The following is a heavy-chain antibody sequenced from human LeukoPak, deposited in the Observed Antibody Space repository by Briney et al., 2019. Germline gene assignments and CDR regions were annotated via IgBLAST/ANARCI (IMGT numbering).Heavy chain of an antibody. Sequence: SETLSLTCGVTGGSFSDYYWSWIRQSPGKGLEWIAEINHSGGSKYNPSLKGRVAISVDTSKNQFSLRLTSVTAADTAVYYCVRGVRSWGRKVLDFWGQGTLVTVSS. J-gene: IGHJ4*02. D-gene: IGHD2-15*01. V-gene: IGHV4-34*01. CDR2: INHSGGS. CDR3: VRGVRSWGRKVLDF. CDR1: GGSFSDYY.